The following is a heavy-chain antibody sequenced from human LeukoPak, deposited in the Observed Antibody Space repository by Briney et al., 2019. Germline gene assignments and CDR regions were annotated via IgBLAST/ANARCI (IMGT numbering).Heavy chain of an antibody. J-gene: IGHJ4*02. Sequence: GGSLRLSCGASGLTVSSYGMSWVRQAPGKGLEWVSTIIGSAVNTYYADSVKGRFTISRDDSKNTVYLQMNSLRAEDTAVYSCAKYTSGTSYRGLDQWGQGALVTVSS. D-gene: IGHD3-10*01. CDR3: AKYTSGTSYRGLDQ. V-gene: IGHV3-23*01. CDR2: IIGSAVNT. CDR1: GLTVSSYG.